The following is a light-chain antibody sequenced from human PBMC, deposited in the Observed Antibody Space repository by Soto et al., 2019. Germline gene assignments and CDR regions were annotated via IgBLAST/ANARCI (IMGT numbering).Light chain of an antibody. CDR1: QTVGSSF. CDR3: QQYGSSQT. Sequence: ENVLTQSPGTLSLSPGDRATLSCRASQTVGSSFLAWFQHKPGQAPRLLICGASTRATGIPDRFSGSGSGTDFTLTISRLEPEDFAVYYCQQYGSSQTFGQGTKVDIK. CDR2: GAS. V-gene: IGKV3-20*01. J-gene: IGKJ1*01.